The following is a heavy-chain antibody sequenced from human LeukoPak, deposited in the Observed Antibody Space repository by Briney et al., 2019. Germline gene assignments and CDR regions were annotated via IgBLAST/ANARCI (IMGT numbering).Heavy chain of an antibody. CDR2: IYYSGST. CDR1: GGSVSSGSYY. CDR3: ASPYSSSWYSPYYYYGMDV. V-gene: IGHV4-61*01. J-gene: IGHJ6*04. D-gene: IGHD6-13*01. Sequence: PSETLSLTCTVSGGSVSSGSYYGSWIRQPPGKGLEWIGYIYYSGSTNYNPSLKSRVTISVDTSKNQFSLKLSSVTAADTAVYYCASPYSSSWYSPYYYYGMDVWGKGTTVTVSS.